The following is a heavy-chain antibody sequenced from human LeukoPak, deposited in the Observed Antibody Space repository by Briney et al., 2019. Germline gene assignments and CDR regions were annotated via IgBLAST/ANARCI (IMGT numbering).Heavy chain of an antibody. Sequence: ALVKVSFKTSGYSFTDYYMHWVRQAPGQGLEWMGWINTKNGGTSSAQKFQGRVTMTRDTSITTVYMEVSWLTSDDTAIYYCARADRLDGGPYLIGPWGQGTLVTVSS. V-gene: IGHV1-2*02. CDR1: GYSFTDYY. D-gene: IGHD2-21*01. CDR2: INTKNGGT. CDR3: ARADRLDGGPYLIGP. J-gene: IGHJ5*02.